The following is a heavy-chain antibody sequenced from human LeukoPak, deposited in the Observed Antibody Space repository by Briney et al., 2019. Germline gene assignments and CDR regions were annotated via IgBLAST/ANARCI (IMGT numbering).Heavy chain of an antibody. J-gene: IGHJ4*02. CDR1: GYTFTAYY. V-gene: IGHV1-2*02. Sequence: ASVKVSCKASGYTFTAYYMNWVRQAPGQGLEWMGWINPNSGGTNYAQKFQGRVTMTTDTSTSTVYMQLSSLRSEDTAVYYCSRDLGGSYFDYWGQGTLVTVSS. CDR3: SRDLGGSYFDY. D-gene: IGHD1-26*01. CDR2: INPNSGGT.